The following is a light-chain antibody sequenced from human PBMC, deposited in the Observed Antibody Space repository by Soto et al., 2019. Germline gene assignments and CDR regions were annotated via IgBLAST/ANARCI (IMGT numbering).Light chain of an antibody. CDR2: EVT. CDR1: SSDVGAYNY. V-gene: IGLV2-14*03. Sequence: QSALTQPASVSGSPGQSISISCTGTSSDVGAYNYVSWYQQHPGKAPNHIIYEVTNRPSGISHRFSGSKSANTASLTISGLQAEDEADYYCSSYTTISTWVCGGGTKLTVL. J-gene: IGLJ3*02. CDR3: SSYTTISTWV.